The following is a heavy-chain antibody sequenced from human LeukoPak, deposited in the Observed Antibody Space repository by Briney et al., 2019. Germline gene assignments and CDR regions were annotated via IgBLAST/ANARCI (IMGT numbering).Heavy chain of an antibody. CDR2: IIPIFGIA. D-gene: IGHD2-21*01. J-gene: IGHJ6*04. CDR3: ASGPNGGYSRV. Sequence: SVKVSCKASGGTFSSYAISWVRQAPGQGLEWMGRIIPIFGIANYAQKFQGRVTITTDESTSTAYMELSSLRSEDTAVYYCASGPNGGYSRVWGKGTTVTVSS. CDR1: GGTFSSYA. V-gene: IGHV1-69*05.